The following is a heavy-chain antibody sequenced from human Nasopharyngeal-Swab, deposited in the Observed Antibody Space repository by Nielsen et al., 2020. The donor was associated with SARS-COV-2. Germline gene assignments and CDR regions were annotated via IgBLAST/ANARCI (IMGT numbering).Heavy chain of an antibody. Sequence: SETLSLTCAVYGGSFSGYYWSWIRQPPGKGLEWIGEINHSGSTNYNPSLKSRVTISVDTSKNQFSLNLRSVTAADTAVYYCARDHRTPGGDYYYYGMDVWGQGTTVTVSS. CDR3: ARDHRTPGGDYYYYGMDV. CDR2: INHSGST. CDR1: GGSFSGYY. D-gene: IGHD3-16*01. J-gene: IGHJ6*02. V-gene: IGHV4-34*01.